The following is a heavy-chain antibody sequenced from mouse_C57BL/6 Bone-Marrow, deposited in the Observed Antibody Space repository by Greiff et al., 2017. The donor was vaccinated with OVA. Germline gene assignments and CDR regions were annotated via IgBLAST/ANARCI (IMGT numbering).Heavy chain of an antibody. CDR1: GFTFSSYA. D-gene: IGHD4-1*01. Sequence: EVKLMESGGGLVKPGGSLKLSCAASGFTFSSYAMSWVRQTPEKRLEWVATISDGGSYTYYPDNVKGRFTISRDNAKNNLYLQMSHLKSEDTAMYYGARKGALDWEWFAYWGQGTLVTVSA. V-gene: IGHV5-4*03. CDR3: ARKGALDWEWFAY. J-gene: IGHJ3*01. CDR2: ISDGGSYT.